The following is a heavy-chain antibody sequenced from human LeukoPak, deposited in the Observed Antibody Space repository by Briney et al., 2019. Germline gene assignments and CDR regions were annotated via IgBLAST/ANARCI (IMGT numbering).Heavy chain of an antibody. J-gene: IGHJ6*02. Sequence: PGGSLRLTCAASGFTFSSYSMNWVRQAPGKGLEWVSSISSSSSYIYYADSVKGRFTISRDNAKNSLYLQMNSLRAEDTAVYYCARDIAILTGYRYHYYGMDVWGQGTTVTVSS. D-gene: IGHD3-9*01. CDR1: GFTFSSYS. V-gene: IGHV3-21*01. CDR3: ARDIAILTGYRYHYYGMDV. CDR2: ISSSSSYI.